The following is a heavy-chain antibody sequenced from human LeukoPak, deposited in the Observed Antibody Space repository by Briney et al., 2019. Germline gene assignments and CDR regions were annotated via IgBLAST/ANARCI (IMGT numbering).Heavy chain of an antibody. V-gene: IGHV4-61*01. Sequence: PSETLSLTCTVSGGSISSSSYYWSWIRQPPGKGLEWIGYIYYSGSTNYNPSLKSRVTISVDTSKNQFSLKLSSVTAADTAVYYCARQPHHYYDSSGYSAPFDYWGQGTLVTVSS. D-gene: IGHD3-22*01. CDR2: IYYSGST. CDR3: ARQPHHYYDSSGYSAPFDY. J-gene: IGHJ4*02. CDR1: GGSISSSSYY.